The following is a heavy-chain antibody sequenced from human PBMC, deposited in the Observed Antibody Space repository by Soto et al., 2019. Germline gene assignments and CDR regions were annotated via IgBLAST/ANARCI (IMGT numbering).Heavy chain of an antibody. CDR2: IWFDGSNK. D-gene: IGHD2-15*01. Sequence: QSGGSLRLSCAASGFTFSSYAIHWVRQAPGKGLEWVAIIWFDGSNKYYADSVKGRFSISRDNSKNTLFLQMDSLRAEDTAVYYCARGHLPAATNYFDFWGQGTLVTVYS. CDR1: GFTFSSYA. V-gene: IGHV3-33*01. J-gene: IGHJ4*02. CDR3: ARGHLPAATNYFDF.